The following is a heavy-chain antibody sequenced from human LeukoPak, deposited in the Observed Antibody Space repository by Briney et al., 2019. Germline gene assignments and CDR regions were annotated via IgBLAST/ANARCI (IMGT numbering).Heavy chain of an antibody. CDR1: GGSISSYY. J-gene: IGHJ5*02. V-gene: IGHV4-59*01. D-gene: IGHD3-9*01. CDR2: IYYSGST. CDR3: AGFDAKRFQP. Sequence: PSETLSLTCTVSGGSISSYYWSWIRQPPGKGLEWIGYIYYSGSTNYNPSLKSRVTISVDTSKNQFSLKLSSVTAADTAVYYCAGFDAKRFQPLGPGTLVTVSS.